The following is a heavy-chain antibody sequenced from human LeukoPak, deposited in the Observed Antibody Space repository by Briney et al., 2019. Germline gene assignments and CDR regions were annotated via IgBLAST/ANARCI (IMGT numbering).Heavy chain of an antibody. V-gene: IGHV4-39*07. J-gene: IGHJ4*02. CDR1: GGSISSSSYY. CDR3: ARGHVLLWFGELLSSYYFDY. Sequence: PSETLSLTCTVSGGSISSSSYYWGWLRQPPGKGLEWLGSIYYSGSTYYSPSLKSRVTISVDTSKNQFSLKLSSVTAADTAVYYCARGHVLLWFGELLSSYYFDYWGQGTLVTVSS. D-gene: IGHD3-10*01. CDR2: IYYSGST.